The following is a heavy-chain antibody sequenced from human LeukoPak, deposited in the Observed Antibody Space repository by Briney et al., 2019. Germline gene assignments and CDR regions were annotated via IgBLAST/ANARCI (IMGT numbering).Heavy chain of an antibody. Sequence: GASVKVSCKASGYTFTSYDINWVRQATGQGLEWMGWMNPNSGNTGYAQKFQGRVTMTRNTSISTAYMELSSLRSEDTAVYYCARGLVPVRFLEWCAVYYMDVWGKGTTVTVSS. J-gene: IGHJ6*03. D-gene: IGHD3-3*01. CDR2: MNPNSGNT. V-gene: IGHV1-8*01. CDR1: GYTFTSYD. CDR3: ARGLVPVRFLEWCAVYYMDV.